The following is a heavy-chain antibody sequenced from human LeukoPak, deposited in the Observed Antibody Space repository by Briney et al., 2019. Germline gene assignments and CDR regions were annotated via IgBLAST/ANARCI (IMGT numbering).Heavy chain of an antibody. CDR1: GGSFSGYY. CDR2: VNHGAST. D-gene: IGHD3-3*01. Sequence: SETLSLTCAVYGGSFSGYYWSWIRQPPGKGLEWIGEVNHGASTNYNPALKSRVTISVAKSKNQFFLKLNSVTAADTAVYYCARGSSWGSDFWSGYARLDAFDIWGQGTMVTVSS. CDR3: ARGSSWGSDFWSGYARLDAFDI. V-gene: IGHV4-34*01. J-gene: IGHJ3*02.